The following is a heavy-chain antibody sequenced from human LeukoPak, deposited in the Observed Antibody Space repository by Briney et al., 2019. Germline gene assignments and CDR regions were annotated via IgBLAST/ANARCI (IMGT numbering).Heavy chain of an antibody. CDR1: GGSISSSSYY. V-gene: IGHV4-61*05. D-gene: IGHD6-19*01. CDR3: ARVAVAGTFDP. Sequence: SETLSLTCTVSGGSISSSSYYWGWIRQPPGKGLEWIGYIYYSGSTNYNPSLKSRVTISVDTSKNQFSLKLSSVTAADTAVYYCARVAVAGTFDPWGQGTLVTVSS. CDR2: IYYSGST. J-gene: IGHJ5*02.